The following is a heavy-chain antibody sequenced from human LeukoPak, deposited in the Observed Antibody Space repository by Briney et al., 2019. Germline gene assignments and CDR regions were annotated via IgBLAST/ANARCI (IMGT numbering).Heavy chain of an antibody. J-gene: IGHJ4*02. D-gene: IGHD2-15*01. V-gene: IGHV4-59*01. Sequence: SETLSLTCTVSGGSISSYYWSWIRQPPGKGLEWIGYIYYSGSTNYNPSLKSRVTISVDTSKNQFSLKLSSVTAADTAVYYCARYEVLGYCSGGSCDSNRPLDYWGQGTLVTVSS. CDR1: GGSISSYY. CDR3: ARYEVLGYCSGGSCDSNRPLDY. CDR2: IYYSGST.